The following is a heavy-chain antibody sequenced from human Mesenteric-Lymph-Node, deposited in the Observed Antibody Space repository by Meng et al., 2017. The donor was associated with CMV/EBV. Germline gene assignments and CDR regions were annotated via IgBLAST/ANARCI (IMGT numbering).Heavy chain of an antibody. D-gene: IGHD3-22*01. CDR2: IKQDGSER. Sequence: GESLKISCAASGFTFSSYWMNWVRLAPGKGLEWVANIKQDGSERYYVDSVKGRFTVSRDDAKNSLNLQMNSLRAEDTAVYYCARVTSGDYYYRAFDYWGQGALVTVSS. CDR1: GFTFSSYW. J-gene: IGHJ4*02. V-gene: IGHV3-7*01. CDR3: ARVTSGDYYYRAFDY.